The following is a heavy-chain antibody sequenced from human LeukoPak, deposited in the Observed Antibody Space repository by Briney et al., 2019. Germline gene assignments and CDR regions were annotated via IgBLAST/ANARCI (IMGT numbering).Heavy chain of an antibody. CDR1: GYTFTHHG. Sequence: ASVKVSRKASGYTFTHHGISWVRQAPGQGLEWMGWISAYNGSTNYAQKLQGRVTMTTDTSTSTAYMELRSLRSDDTAVYYCARDWGSGWYVHYYYGMDVWGQGTTVTVSS. CDR3: ARDWGSGWYVHYYYGMDV. D-gene: IGHD6-19*01. V-gene: IGHV1-18*01. CDR2: ISAYNGST. J-gene: IGHJ6*02.